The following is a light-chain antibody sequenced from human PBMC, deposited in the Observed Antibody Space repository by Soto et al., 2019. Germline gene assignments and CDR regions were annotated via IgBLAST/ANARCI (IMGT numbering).Light chain of an antibody. J-gene: IGKJ5*01. CDR3: QQRSNWIT. CDR1: QSVSSY. Sequence: ILLTPSPSTLSLSPGDRATLSCRASQSVSSYLAWYQQKPGQAPRLLIYDASNRATGIPARFSGSGSGTDFTLTISSLEPEDFAVYYCQQRSNWITFGQGTRLEIK. V-gene: IGKV3-11*01. CDR2: DAS.